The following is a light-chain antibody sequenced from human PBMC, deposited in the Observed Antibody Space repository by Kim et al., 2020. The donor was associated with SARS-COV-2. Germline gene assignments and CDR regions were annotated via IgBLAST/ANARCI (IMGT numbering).Light chain of an antibody. Sequence: APGNAARITGGGNNVGSKSGDWYQQKPGQAPVLVIYYDSDRPSGIPERFSGSNSGNTATLTISRVEAGDEADYYCQVWDSSSDHPVFGGGTKLTVL. CDR1: NVGSKS. J-gene: IGLJ3*02. V-gene: IGLV3-21*04. CDR2: YDS. CDR3: QVWDSSSDHPV.